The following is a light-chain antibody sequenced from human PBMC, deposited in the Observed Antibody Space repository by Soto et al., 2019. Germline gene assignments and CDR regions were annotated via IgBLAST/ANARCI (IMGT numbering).Light chain of an antibody. CDR1: SSDVGGYNY. Sequence: QSALTQPASVSGSPGQSITISCTGTSSDVGGYNYVSWYQQHPGKAPKLMIYDVSNRPSGVSNRFSGSKSGNTASLTISGLQAEDEADYNCSSYTSSSTLGVFGGGIKVTVL. V-gene: IGLV2-14*01. CDR2: DVS. J-gene: IGLJ3*02. CDR3: SSYTSSSTLGV.